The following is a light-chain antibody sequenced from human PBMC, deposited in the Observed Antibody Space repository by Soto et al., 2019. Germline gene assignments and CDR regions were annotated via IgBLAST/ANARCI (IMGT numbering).Light chain of an antibody. J-gene: IGKJ1*01. V-gene: IGKV3-15*01. CDR1: QSLSSN. CDR3: QQYNNWPRT. Sequence: EIVMTQSPATLSVSPGERATLSCRASQSLSSNLAWYQQRPGQAPRLLIYGAFTRAAGIPARFSGSGSGTDFTLTISSLQSEDFAVYYCQQYNNWPRTFGQGTKVDIK. CDR2: GAF.